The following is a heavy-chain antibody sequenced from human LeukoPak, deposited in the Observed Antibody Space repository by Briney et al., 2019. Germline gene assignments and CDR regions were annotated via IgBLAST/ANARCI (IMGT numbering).Heavy chain of an antibody. D-gene: IGHD3-10*01. J-gene: IGHJ4*02. CDR1: GFTVSSNY. CDR3: ARDYSGSGSFDY. Sequence: PGGSLRLSCIASGFTVSSNYMSWVRQAPGKGLEWVSVIYNGGSTYYADSVKGRFTISRDSSKNTLYLQMNSLRAEDTAVYYCARDYSGSGSFDYWGQGTLVTVSS. V-gene: IGHV3-66*01. CDR2: IYNGGST.